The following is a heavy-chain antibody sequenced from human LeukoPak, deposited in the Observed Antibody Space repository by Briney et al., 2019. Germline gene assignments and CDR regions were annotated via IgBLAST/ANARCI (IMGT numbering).Heavy chain of an antibody. D-gene: IGHD5-12*01. J-gene: IGHJ3*02. CDR2: INPNSGGT. CDR3: ARREMATTHNAFDI. Sequence: ASVKASCKASGYTFTGYYMHWVRQAPGQGLEWMGWINPNSGGTNYAQKFQGRVTMTRDTSISTAYMELSRLRSDDTAVYYCARREMATTHNAFDIWGQGTMVTVSS. V-gene: IGHV1-2*02. CDR1: GYTFTGYY.